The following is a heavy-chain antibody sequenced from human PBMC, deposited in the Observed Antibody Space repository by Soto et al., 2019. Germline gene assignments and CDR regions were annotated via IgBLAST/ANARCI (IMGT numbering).Heavy chain of an antibody. J-gene: IGHJ4*02. CDR3: ARHLYHANSGNYSPFDY. CDR2: IYPGDSDT. CDR1: GYSFTSYW. D-gene: IGHD3-22*01. Sequence: GESLKISCKGSGYSFTSYWIGWVRQMPGKGLEWMGIIYPGDSDTRYSPTFQGQVTISADKSISTAYLQWSSLKASDTAMYYCARHLYHANSGNYSPFDYWGQGILVTVSS. V-gene: IGHV5-51*01.